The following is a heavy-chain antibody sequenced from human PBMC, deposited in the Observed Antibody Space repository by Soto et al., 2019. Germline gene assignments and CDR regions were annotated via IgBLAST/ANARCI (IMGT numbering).Heavy chain of an antibody. CDR3: ARDGSSSYYGMDV. Sequence: GGSLRLSCAASGFTFSSYAMHWVRQAPGKGLEWVAVISYDGSNKYYADSVKGRFTISRDNSKNTLYLQVNSLRAEDTAVYYCARDGSSSYYGMDVWGQGTTVTVSS. J-gene: IGHJ6*02. CDR1: GFTFSSYA. CDR2: ISYDGSNK. V-gene: IGHV3-30-3*01. D-gene: IGHD6-6*01.